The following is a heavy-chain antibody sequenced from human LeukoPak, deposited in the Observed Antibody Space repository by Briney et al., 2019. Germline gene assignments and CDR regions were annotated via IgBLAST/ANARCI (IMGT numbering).Heavy chain of an antibody. V-gene: IGHV1-2*02. D-gene: IGHD3-3*01. CDR1: GYTFTGYY. CDR3: ARSPGDFWSGYYMANYFGY. J-gene: IGHJ4*02. Sequence: ASVKVSCKASGYTFTGYYMHWVRQAPGQGLEWMGWINPNSGGTNYAQKFQGRVTMTRDTSISTAYMELSRLRSDDTAVYYCARSPGDFWSGYYMANYFGYWGQGTLVTVSS. CDR2: INPNSGGT.